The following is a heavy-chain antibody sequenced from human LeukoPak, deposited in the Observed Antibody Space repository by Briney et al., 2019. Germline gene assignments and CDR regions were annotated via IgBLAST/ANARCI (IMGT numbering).Heavy chain of an antibody. CDR3: ARPPSRRAVAGLNY. V-gene: IGHV1-8*01. CDR1: GYTFTNYD. Sequence: ASVKVSCKTSGYTFTNYDINWVRQATGQGLEWMGWMNPISGNTGYAQKFQGRVTMTRNTSISTAYMELSSLRSEDTAVYYCARPPSRRAVAGLNYWGQGTLVTVSS. J-gene: IGHJ4*02. CDR2: MNPISGNT. D-gene: IGHD6-19*01.